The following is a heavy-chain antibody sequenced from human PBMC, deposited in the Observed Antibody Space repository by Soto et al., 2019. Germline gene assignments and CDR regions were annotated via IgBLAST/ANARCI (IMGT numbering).Heavy chain of an antibody. J-gene: IGHJ5*02. CDR2: IRSRVNGHTT. CDR1: GFTFSAFP. CDR3: TRQSTEGYRKKNWFAT. Sequence: EMQLVESGGGLVRPGESLQLSCAASGFTFSAFPIHWVRRASGKGLEWVGRIRSRVNGHTTAYGASVTGRFTISRDDSRNVAYLQMTGLKIEDTAVYYCTRQSTEGYRKKNWFATWGQGTLVTVSS. D-gene: IGHD4-4*01. V-gene: IGHV3-73*02.